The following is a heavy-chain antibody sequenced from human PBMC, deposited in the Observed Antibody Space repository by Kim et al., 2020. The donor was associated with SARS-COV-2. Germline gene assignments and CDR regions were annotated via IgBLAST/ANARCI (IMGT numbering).Heavy chain of an antibody. Sequence: AKGRFTLSRDKSKQTLHLQMSSVRAEDTAVYYCAGGRVYCSSTSCFLDYWGQGTLVTVSS. V-gene: IGHV3-53*01. CDR3: AGGRVYCSSTSCFLDY. D-gene: IGHD2-2*01. J-gene: IGHJ4*02.